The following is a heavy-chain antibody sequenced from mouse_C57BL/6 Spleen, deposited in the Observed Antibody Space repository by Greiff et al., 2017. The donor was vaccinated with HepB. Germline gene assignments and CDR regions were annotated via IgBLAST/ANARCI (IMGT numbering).Heavy chain of an antibody. Sequence: EVKLVESGGGLVQSGRSLRLSCATSGFTFSDFYMEWVRQAPGKGLEWIAASRNKANDYTTEYSASVKGRFIVSRDTSQSILYLQMNALRAEDTAIYYCARGYYDYDVGFAYWGQGTLVTVSA. V-gene: IGHV7-1*01. D-gene: IGHD2-4*01. CDR2: SRNKANDYTT. CDR3: ARGYYDYDVGFAY. CDR1: GFTFSDFY. J-gene: IGHJ3*01.